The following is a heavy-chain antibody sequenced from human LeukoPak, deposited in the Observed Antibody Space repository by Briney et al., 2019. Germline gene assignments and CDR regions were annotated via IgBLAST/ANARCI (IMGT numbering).Heavy chain of an antibody. D-gene: IGHD5-12*01. J-gene: IGHJ4*02. Sequence: SETLSLTCTVSGGSISSGGYYWSWIRQHPGKGLEWIGYIYYSGSTYYNPSLKSRVTISLDTSKNQFSLKLTSVTAADTAVYYCARDESGYNYFDYWGQGTLVTVSS. V-gene: IGHV4-31*03. CDR1: GGSISSGGYY. CDR3: ARDESGYNYFDY. CDR2: IYYSGST.